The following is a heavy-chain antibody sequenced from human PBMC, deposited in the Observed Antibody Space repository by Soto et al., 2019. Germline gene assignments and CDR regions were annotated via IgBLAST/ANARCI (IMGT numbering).Heavy chain of an antibody. CDR2: VYFTGTT. Sequence: SGTLSLTFTFSWGSVINCVDYWSWLRQPPGNGLELIGNVYFTGTTIYNPSLKSRVTMSVDTHKDQFFLKLTSVTAADTAVYYCARYCNNSNCRHLYYFDYWGLGTLVTVSS. V-gene: IGHV4-61*08. D-gene: IGHD2-8*01. CDR1: WGSVINCVDY. J-gene: IGHJ4*02. CDR3: ARYCNNSNCRHLYYFDY.